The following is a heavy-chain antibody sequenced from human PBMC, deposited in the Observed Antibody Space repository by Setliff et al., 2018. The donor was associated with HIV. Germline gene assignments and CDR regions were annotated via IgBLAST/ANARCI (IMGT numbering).Heavy chain of an antibody. CDR2: IYYSGST. CDR3: ATAEYGPHYYYYMDV. V-gene: IGHV4-39*01. J-gene: IGHJ6*03. CDR1: GGSISSSSYY. D-gene: IGHD2-2*01. Sequence: PSETLSLTCTVSGGSISSSSYYWGWIRQPPGKGLEWIGSIYYSGSTYYNPSLKSRVTISVDTSKNQFSLKLSSVTAADTAVYYCATAEYGPHYYYYMDVWGKGTTVTVSS.